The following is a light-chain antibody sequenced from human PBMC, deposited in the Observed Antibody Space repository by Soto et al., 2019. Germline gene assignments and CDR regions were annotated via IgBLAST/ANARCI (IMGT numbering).Light chain of an antibody. CDR2: KVS. Sequence: DVVLTQSPLSLPVTLGQPASISCRSTQSLVYSDGNIYLNWFQQRPGQSPRRLIYKVSNRDSGVPDRFSGSGSGTDFTLKISGVEAEDVRVYYCMQGTHWPPITFGQGTRLEIK. CDR1: QSLVYSDGNIY. CDR3: MQGTHWPPIT. V-gene: IGKV2-30*01. J-gene: IGKJ5*01.